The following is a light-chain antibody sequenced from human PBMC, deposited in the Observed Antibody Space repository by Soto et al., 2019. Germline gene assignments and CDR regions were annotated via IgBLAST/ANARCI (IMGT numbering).Light chain of an antibody. CDR3: QQSYRTPRT. CDR2: GAS. J-gene: IGKJ1*01. CDR1: QGISTY. Sequence: DIPMTQSPSSLSASVGDRVTITCRASQGISTYLHWYQQKPGKAPNLLISGASSLQSGVPSRFSASGYGTDFTLTINSLQPEDSATYYCQQSYRTPRTFGQGTKVEIK. V-gene: IGKV1-39*01.